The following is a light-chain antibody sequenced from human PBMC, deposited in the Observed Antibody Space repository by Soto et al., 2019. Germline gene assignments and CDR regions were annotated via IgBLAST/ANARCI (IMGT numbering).Light chain of an antibody. CDR1: QSISRW. CDR3: QQYSSYWT. CDR2: DAT. Sequence: DIQMTQSPSTLSASVGDRVTIPCRASQSISRWLAWYQQTPGKAPKLLIHDATRLESGVPSRFSGSASGTELTLAISSLQPDDFATYYCQQYSSYWTFAQGTKV. J-gene: IGKJ1*01. V-gene: IGKV1-5*01.